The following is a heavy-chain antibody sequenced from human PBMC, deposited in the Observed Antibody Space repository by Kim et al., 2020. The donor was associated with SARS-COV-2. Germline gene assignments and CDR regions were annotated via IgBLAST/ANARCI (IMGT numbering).Heavy chain of an antibody. D-gene: IGHD1-26*01. J-gene: IGHJ6*02. V-gene: IGHV4-59*01. Sequence: TPSLKSRVTISVDTSKNQFSLKLSSVTAADTAVYYCARARGKIVGYGMDVWGQGTTVTVSS. CDR3: ARARGKIVGYGMDV.